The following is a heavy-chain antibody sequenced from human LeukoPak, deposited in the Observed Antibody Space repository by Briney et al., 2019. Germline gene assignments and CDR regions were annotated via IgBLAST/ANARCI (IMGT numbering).Heavy chain of an antibody. CDR3: ARNGRCSSTSCNYYYYMDV. Sequence: PGGSLRLSCAASGFTFSSYSMNWVRQAPGKGLEWVSSISSSSSYIYYADSVKGRLTISRDNAKNSLYLQMTSLRAEDTAVYYCARNGRCSSTSCNYYYYMDVWGKGTTVTVSS. CDR1: GFTFSSYS. D-gene: IGHD2-2*01. V-gene: IGHV3-21*01. CDR2: ISSSSSYI. J-gene: IGHJ6*03.